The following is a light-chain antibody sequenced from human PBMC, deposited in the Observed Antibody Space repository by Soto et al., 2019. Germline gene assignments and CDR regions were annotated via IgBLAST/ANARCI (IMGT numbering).Light chain of an antibody. J-gene: IGKJ1*01. CDR1: QSISSW. CDR2: DAS. V-gene: IGKV1-5*01. CDR3: QQYNIYSRA. Sequence: IQMPQSPSTLSASVGDRVTITCRASQSISSWLAWYQQKPGKAPKLLIYDASSLESGVPSRFSGSGSGTEFTLTISSLQPDDFATYYCQQYNIYSRAFGQGTKVDIK.